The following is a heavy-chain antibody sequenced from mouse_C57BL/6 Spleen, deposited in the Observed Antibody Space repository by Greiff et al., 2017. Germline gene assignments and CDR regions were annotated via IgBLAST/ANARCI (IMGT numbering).Heavy chain of an antibody. D-gene: IGHD3-2*02. J-gene: IGHJ4*01. CDR1: GYTFTDYT. Sequence: QVQLQQSDAELVKPGASVKISCKVSGYTFTDYTIPWMKQRPEQGLEWIGYIYSRDGSTKYNEKFKGKAILTADNSSSTAYMQLNSLTSEDTAVYFCARRAQATWDAMDYWGQGTSVTVSS. V-gene: IGHV1-78*01. CDR3: ARRAQATWDAMDY. CDR2: IYSRDGST.